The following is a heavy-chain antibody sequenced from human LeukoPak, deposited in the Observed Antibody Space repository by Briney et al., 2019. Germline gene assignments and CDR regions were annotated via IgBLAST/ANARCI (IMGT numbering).Heavy chain of an antibody. J-gene: IGHJ4*02. Sequence: GASVKVSCKASGYTFTSYGISWVRQAPGQGLEWVGWISAYKGNTNYAQKLQGRVTMTTDTSASTAYMELRSLGSDDTAVYYCARGTDYDILTGYYSFDYWGQGTLVTVSS. V-gene: IGHV1-18*01. CDR2: ISAYKGNT. CDR3: ARGTDYDILTGYYSFDY. CDR1: GYTFTSYG. D-gene: IGHD3-9*01.